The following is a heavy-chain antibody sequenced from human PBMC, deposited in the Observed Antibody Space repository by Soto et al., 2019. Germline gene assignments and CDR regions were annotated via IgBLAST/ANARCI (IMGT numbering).Heavy chain of an antibody. CDR1: GYTFTSYG. Sequence: ASLKVSCKASGYTFTSYGISWVRQAPGQRLEWMGWISAYNGNTNYAQKLQGRVTMTTDTSTSTAYMELRSLRSDDTAVYYCARDLRSYYDILTGYYNPSSASTQFDYWGQGTLVTVSS. V-gene: IGHV1-18*01. J-gene: IGHJ4*02. CDR3: ARDLRSYYDILTGYYNPSSASTQFDY. CDR2: ISAYNGNT. D-gene: IGHD3-9*01.